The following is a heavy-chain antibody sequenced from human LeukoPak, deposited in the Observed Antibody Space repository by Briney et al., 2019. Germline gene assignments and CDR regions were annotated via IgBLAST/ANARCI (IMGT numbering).Heavy chain of an antibody. CDR1: RFTFSDYY. Sequence: PGGSLRLSCAASRFTFSDYYMSWIRRAPGKGLEWVSYISYSGSTIYYADSVKGRFTISRDNAKNSLYLQMNSLRAEDTAVYYCARTRSYATLNDAFDIWGQGTMVTVSS. V-gene: IGHV3-11*01. J-gene: IGHJ3*02. CDR2: ISYSGSTI. CDR3: ARTRSYATLNDAFDI. D-gene: IGHD2-2*01.